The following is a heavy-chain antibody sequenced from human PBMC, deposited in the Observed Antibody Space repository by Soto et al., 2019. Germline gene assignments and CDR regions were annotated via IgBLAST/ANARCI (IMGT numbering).Heavy chain of an antibody. CDR3: ARHIDDIVVVPAATHYYYYVLDF. J-gene: IGHJ6*02. CDR2: INHSGSS. Sequence: PSETLSLTCAVYGGSFSGYYWSCIRQPPGKGLEWIGEINHSGSSNYNPSLKSRVTISVDTSKNQLSLKLSSVTAADTAVYYCARHIDDIVVVPAATHYYYYVLDFWGQGTTVTVSS. V-gene: IGHV4-34*01. CDR1: GGSFSGYY. D-gene: IGHD2-2*01.